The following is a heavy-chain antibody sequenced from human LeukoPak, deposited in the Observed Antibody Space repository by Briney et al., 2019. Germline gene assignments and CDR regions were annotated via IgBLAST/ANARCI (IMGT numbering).Heavy chain of an antibody. J-gene: IGHJ2*01. Sequence: ASVKVFCKASGYIFINYYIYWVRQAPGQGLEWMGLINPSGGRTAYAQNFQGRVTMTRDMSTSTVYLELGSLRSEDTAVYYCARHPGKVTNDWYFDLWGRGTLVTVSS. CDR2: INPSGGRT. D-gene: IGHD4-23*01. V-gene: IGHV1-46*01. CDR1: GYIFINYY. CDR3: ARHPGKVTNDWYFDL.